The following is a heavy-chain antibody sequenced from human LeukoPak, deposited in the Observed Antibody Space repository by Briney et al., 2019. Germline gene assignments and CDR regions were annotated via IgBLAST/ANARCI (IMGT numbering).Heavy chain of an antibody. V-gene: IGHV4-39*07. CDR1: GGSISSSSYY. CDR3: ARDRGDYDSSGTFDY. D-gene: IGHD3-22*01. Sequence: PSETLSLTCTVSGGSISSSSYYWGWIRQPPGKGLEWIGSIYYSGSTYYNPSLKSRVTISVDTSKNQFSLKLSSVTAADTAVYYCARDRGDYDSSGTFDYWGQGTLVTVSS. J-gene: IGHJ4*02. CDR2: IYYSGST.